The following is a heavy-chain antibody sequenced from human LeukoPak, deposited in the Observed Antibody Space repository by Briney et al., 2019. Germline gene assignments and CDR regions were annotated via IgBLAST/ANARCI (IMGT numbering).Heavy chain of an antibody. CDR2: ISSSSSTI. D-gene: IGHD6-19*01. CDR3: ARVESWLTYYYMDV. CDR1: GFTFSSYS. Sequence: GGSLRLSCAASGFTFSSYSMNWVRQAPGKGLEWVSYISSSSSTIYYADSVKGRFTISRDNAKNSLYLQMNSLRAEDTAVYYCARVESWLTYYYMDVWGKGTTVTVSS. J-gene: IGHJ6*03. V-gene: IGHV3-48*01.